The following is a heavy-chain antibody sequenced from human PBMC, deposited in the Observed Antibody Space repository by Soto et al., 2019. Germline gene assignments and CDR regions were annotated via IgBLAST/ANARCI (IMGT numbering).Heavy chain of an antibody. V-gene: IGHV1-69*01. CDR3: ARGTIITGTPGPPNYYYYGMDV. CDR1: GGTFSSYA. CDR2: IIPIFGTA. D-gene: IGHD1-7*01. Sequence: QVQLVQSGAEVKKPGSSVKVSCKASGGTFSSYAISWVRQAPGQGLEWMGGIIPIFGTANYAQKFQGRVTITADESTSTAYMELSSLRSEDTAVYYCARGTIITGTPGPPNYYYYGMDVWGQGTTVTVSS. J-gene: IGHJ6*02.